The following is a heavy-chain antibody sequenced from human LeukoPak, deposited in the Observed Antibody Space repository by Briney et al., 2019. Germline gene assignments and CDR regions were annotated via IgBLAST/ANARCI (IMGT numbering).Heavy chain of an antibody. V-gene: IGHV1-18*01. CDR1: GYTFTSYG. CDR3: ARDKERYYYDSSGYYRPFDY. CDR2: ISAYNGNT. J-gene: IGHJ4*02. D-gene: IGHD3-22*01. Sequence: ASVKVSCKASGYTFTSYGISWVRQAPGQGLEWMGWISAYNGNTNYAQKLQGRVTMTTDTSTSTAYMELRSLRSDGTAVYYCARDKERYYYDSSGYYRPFDYWGQGTLVTVSS.